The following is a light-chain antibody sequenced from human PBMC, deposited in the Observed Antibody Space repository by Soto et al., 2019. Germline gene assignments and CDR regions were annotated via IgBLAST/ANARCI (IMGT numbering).Light chain of an antibody. CDR1: QSVSSN. CDR3: QQYNNWPPGT. Sequence: EILMTQSPDTLSVSPGERATLSCRASQSVSSNLAWYQQKPGQAPRLLIYGASTRATGIPARFSGSGSGTEFTLTISSLQSEDFAVYYCQQYNNWPPGTFGQGTKVDI. CDR2: GAS. J-gene: IGKJ1*01. V-gene: IGKV3-15*01.